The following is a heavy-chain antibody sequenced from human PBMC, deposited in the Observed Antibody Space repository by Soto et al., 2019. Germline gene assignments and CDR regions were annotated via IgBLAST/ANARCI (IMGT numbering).Heavy chain of an antibody. CDR3: ARDIHQRSKANEHDYGDPSHYYYYMDV. CDR1: GFTVSSNY. Sequence: GGSLRLSCAASGFTVSSNYMSWVRQAPGKGLEWVSVIYSGGSTYYADSVKGRFTISRDNSKNTLDLQMNSLRAEDTAVYYCARDIHQRSKANEHDYGDPSHYYYYMDVWGNGTTVTVSS. J-gene: IGHJ6*03. V-gene: IGHV3-66*01. D-gene: IGHD4-17*01. CDR2: IYSGGST.